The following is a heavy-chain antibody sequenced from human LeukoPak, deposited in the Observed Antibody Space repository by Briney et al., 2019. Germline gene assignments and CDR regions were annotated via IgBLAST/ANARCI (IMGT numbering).Heavy chain of an antibody. CDR1: GFTFSSYA. J-gene: IGHJ4*02. CDR2: IANDGKDK. Sequence: GRSLRLSCAASGFTFSSYAMHWVRQAPGKGLEWVAVIANDGKDKKSADSVKGRFTISRDNSKNTLYLQMNSLRDEDMAIYYCAKDRAPRAAAYYFDCWGQGTLVTVSS. D-gene: IGHD6-13*01. V-gene: IGHV3-30*18. CDR3: AKDRAPRAAAYYFDC.